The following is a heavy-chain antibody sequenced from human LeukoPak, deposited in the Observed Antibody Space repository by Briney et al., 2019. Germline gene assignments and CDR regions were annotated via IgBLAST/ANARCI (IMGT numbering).Heavy chain of an antibody. CDR3: AKGYYYDSSGCYPEYFDY. D-gene: IGHD3-22*01. J-gene: IGHJ4*02. CDR2: ITGSGGST. Sequence: PGGSLRLSCAASGFTFSSYAMSWVRQAPGKGLEWVSAITGSGGSTYYADSVKGRFTISRDNSKSTLYLQMNSLRAEDTAVYYCAKGYYYDSSGCYPEYFDYWGQGTLVTVSS. V-gene: IGHV3-23*01. CDR1: GFTFSSYA.